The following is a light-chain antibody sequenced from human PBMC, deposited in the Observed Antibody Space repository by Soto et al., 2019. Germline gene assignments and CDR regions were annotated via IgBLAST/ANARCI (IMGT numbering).Light chain of an antibody. J-gene: IGLJ2*01. V-gene: IGLV2-14*01. CDR3: SSYTSSSTSSVV. Sequence: QAVVTQPASVSGSPGQSITISCTGTSSDVGGYNYVSWYQQHPGKAPKLMIYDVSNRPSGVSNRFSGSKSGNTASLTISGLQAEDEAAYHCSSYTSSSTSSVVFGGGTKLTVL. CDR2: DVS. CDR1: SSDVGGYNY.